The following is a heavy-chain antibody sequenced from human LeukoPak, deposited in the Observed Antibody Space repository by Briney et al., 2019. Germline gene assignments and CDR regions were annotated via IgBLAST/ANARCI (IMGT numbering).Heavy chain of an antibody. CDR2: IYCSGST. CDR3: ARGFSYYYDSSGYYYFDY. Sequence: SQTLSLTCTVSGGSISSGGYYWSWIRQHPGKGLEWIGYIYCSGSTYYNPSLKSRVTISVDTSKNQFSLKLSSVTAADTAVYYCARGFSYYYDSSGYYYFDYWGQGTLVTVSS. D-gene: IGHD3-22*01. CDR1: GGSISSGGYY. J-gene: IGHJ4*02. V-gene: IGHV4-31*03.